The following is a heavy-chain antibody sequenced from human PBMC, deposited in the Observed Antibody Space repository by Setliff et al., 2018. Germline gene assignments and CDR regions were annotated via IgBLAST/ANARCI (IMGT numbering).Heavy chain of an antibody. Sequence: SVKVSCKASGGTFSSYGISWVRQAPGQGLEWMGGTIPIFGSTNYAQKFRGRVTIITDESTSTAFMQLSSLRSEDTAVYYCVREGVDSRSSTDYRYYMGVWGKGTTVTVSS. J-gene: IGHJ6*03. D-gene: IGHD3-22*01. CDR2: TIPIFGST. CDR1: GGTFSSYG. V-gene: IGHV1-69*05. CDR3: VREGVDSRSSTDYRYYMGV.